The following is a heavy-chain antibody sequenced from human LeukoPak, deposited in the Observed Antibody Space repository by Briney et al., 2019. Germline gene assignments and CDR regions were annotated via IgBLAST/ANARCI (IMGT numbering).Heavy chain of an antibody. V-gene: IGHV3-30*03. Sequence: PGGSLRLSCAASGFTFSSYGMHWVRQAPGKGLEWVSVISYDGSNKYYADSVKGRFTISRDNSKTTLYLQMNSLRAEDTAVYYCARDAQPATLDYWGQGTLVTVSS. D-gene: IGHD2-2*01. CDR1: GFTFSSYG. J-gene: IGHJ4*02. CDR2: ISYDGSNK. CDR3: ARDAQPATLDY.